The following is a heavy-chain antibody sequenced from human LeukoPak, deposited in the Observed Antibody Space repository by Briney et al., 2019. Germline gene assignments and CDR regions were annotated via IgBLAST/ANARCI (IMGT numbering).Heavy chain of an antibody. CDR3: AKARIEALGTGAFDV. D-gene: IGHD6-13*01. V-gene: IGHV3-23*01. Sequence: GGSLRLSCAASGFTFSIYAMTWVRRAPGKGLEWVAAFSATDGSAQYAESVKGRVTISRDNSKNTLYLQMNRMRAEDTAVYYCAKARIEALGTGAFDVWGQGTMVTVSS. CDR2: FSATDGSA. J-gene: IGHJ3*01. CDR1: GFTFSIYA.